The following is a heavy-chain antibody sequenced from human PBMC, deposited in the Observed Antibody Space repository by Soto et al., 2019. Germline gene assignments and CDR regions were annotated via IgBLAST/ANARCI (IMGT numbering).Heavy chain of an antibody. CDR3: ARGDYYDSSGPFSDAFDI. CDR1: GGTFSSYT. J-gene: IGHJ3*02. CDR2: IIPILGIA. V-gene: IGHV1-69*02. Sequence: GASVKVSCKASGGTFSSYTISWVRQAPGQGLEWMGRIIPILGIANYAQKFQGRVTITADKSTSTAYMELSSLRAEDTAVYYCARGDYYDSSGPFSDAFDIWGRGTMVTVSS. D-gene: IGHD3-22*01.